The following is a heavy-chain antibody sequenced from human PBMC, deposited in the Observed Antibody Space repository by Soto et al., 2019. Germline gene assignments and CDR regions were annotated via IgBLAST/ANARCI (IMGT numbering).Heavy chain of an antibody. V-gene: IGHV5-51*01. Sequence: EVQLVQSGAEVEKPGESLKISCKASGYSFATNWIGWVRQMPGKGLEWMGIIYPGDSDTRYSPSFQGQVTISADKSISAAYLKWGSLRASDPARFYCARHYGGRCNYWGQGTLVTVPA. CDR3: ARHYGGRCNY. J-gene: IGHJ4*02. D-gene: IGHD2-15*01. CDR2: IYPGDSDT. CDR1: GYSFATNW.